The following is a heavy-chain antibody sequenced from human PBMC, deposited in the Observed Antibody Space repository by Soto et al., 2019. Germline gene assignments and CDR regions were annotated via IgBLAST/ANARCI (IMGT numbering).Heavy chain of an antibody. Sequence: PGGSLRLSCAGSGFTFRDSEMFWVRQSPGKGLEWVSKINYSGSNIYYSKSVKGRFTISRDNAKNSLYLQMNSLTDEDTAIYFCASEALCGVDCYFFEYWGPGTLVTVSS. CDR1: GFTFRDSE. J-gene: IGHJ4*02. CDR2: INYSGSNI. CDR3: ASEALCGVDCYFFEY. D-gene: IGHD2-21*02. V-gene: IGHV3-48*03.